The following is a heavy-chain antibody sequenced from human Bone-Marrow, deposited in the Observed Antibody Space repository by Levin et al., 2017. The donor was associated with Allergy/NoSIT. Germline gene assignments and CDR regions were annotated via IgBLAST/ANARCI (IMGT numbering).Heavy chain of an antibody. Sequence: GESLKISCAASGFTFSSYWMSWVRQAPGKGLEWVANIKQDGSEKYYVDSVKGRFTISRDNAKNSLYLQMNSLRAEDTAVYYCARDLNEDSSSPWGQGTLVTVSS. V-gene: IGHV3-7*01. CDR2: IKQDGSEK. J-gene: IGHJ5*02. CDR1: GFTFSSYW. CDR3: ARDLNEDSSSP. D-gene: IGHD6-6*01.